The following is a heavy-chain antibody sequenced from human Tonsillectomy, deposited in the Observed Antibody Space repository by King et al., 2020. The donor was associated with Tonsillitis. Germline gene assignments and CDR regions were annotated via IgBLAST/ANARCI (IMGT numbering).Heavy chain of an antibody. CDR3: ARRPYDILTGGFDY. CDR1: GDSISSSGFY. CDR2: IYYSGRT. V-gene: IGHV4-39*07. D-gene: IGHD3-9*01. J-gene: IGHJ4*02. Sequence: QLQELGPGLVKPSETLSLTCTVSGDSISSSGFYWGWIRQPPGKGLEWIGSIYYSGRTYNNPSLTSRVTISVDTSKNHLSLKMSSVTAADTAVYYCARRPYDILTGGFDYWGQGTLVTVSS.